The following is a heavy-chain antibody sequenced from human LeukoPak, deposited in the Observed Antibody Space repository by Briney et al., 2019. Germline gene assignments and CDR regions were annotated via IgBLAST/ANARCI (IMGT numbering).Heavy chain of an antibody. CDR3: VRQYYYDSSGYYGPHTTFDY. CDR1: GYTFTSYG. V-gene: IGHV1-18*01. CDR2: ISAYNGNT. D-gene: IGHD3-22*01. Sequence: GASVKVSCKASGYTFTSYGISWVRQAPGQGLEWMGWISAYNGNTNYAQKLQGRVTMTTDTSTSTAYMELRSLRSDDTAVYYCVRQYYYDSSGYYGPHTTFDYWGQGTLVTVSS. J-gene: IGHJ4*02.